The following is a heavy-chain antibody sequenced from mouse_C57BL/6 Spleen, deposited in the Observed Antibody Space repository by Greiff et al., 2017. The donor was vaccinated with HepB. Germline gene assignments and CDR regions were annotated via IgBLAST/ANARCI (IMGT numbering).Heavy chain of an antibody. CDR2: IDPETGGT. J-gene: IGHJ1*03. Sequence: VQLQQSGAELVRPGASVTLSCKASGYTFTDYEMHWVKQTPVNGLEWIGAIDPETGGTAYNQKFKGKAILNADKSSSTAYMELRSLTSEDSAVYYCTRDYYGSDWYFDVWGTGTTVTVSS. CDR1: GYTFTDYE. V-gene: IGHV1-15*01. CDR3: TRDYYGSDWYFDV. D-gene: IGHD1-1*01.